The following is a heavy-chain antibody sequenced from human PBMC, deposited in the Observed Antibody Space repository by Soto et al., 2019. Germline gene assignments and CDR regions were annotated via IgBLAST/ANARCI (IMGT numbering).Heavy chain of an antibody. J-gene: IGHJ4*02. D-gene: IGHD2-15*01. V-gene: IGHV3-30*03. CDR1: GFPFSSYG. Sequence: QVQLVESGGGVVQPGRSLRLSCAASGFPFSSYGMHWVRQAPGKGLDWVALISYDGSNKYYADSVKGRFTISRDISKHTLYLQMSSLRVEDTAVYYCAGGQYYFDYCGQGTLVSVSS. CDR2: ISYDGSNK. CDR3: AGGQYYFDY.